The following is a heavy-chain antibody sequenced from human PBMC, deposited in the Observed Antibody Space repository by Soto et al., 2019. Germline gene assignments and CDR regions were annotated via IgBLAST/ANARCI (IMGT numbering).Heavy chain of an antibody. J-gene: IGHJ5*02. CDR1: GGSISSYY. CDR2: IYTSGST. V-gene: IGHV4-4*07. CDR3: ARDRGYCTNGVCFIGFDP. D-gene: IGHD2-8*01. Sequence: SETLSLTCTVSGGSISSYYWSWIRQPAGKGLEWIGRIYTSGSTNYNPSLKSRVTMSVDTSKNQFSLKLSSVTAADTVVYYCARDRGYCTNGVCFIGFDPWGQGTLVTVSS.